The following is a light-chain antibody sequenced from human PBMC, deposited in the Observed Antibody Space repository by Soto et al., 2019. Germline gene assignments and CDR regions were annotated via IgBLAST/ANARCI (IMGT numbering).Light chain of an antibody. J-gene: IGKJ1*01. Sequence: EIVLTQSPATLSLSPGERATLSCRASQSVSSYLAWYQQKPGQAPRLLIYDASNRATGIPARFSGSGSGTDFTRTISSIEPEEFAVYYCQQRSKWPPTFGQGNKVEIK. CDR3: QQRSKWPPT. CDR1: QSVSSY. V-gene: IGKV3-11*01. CDR2: DAS.